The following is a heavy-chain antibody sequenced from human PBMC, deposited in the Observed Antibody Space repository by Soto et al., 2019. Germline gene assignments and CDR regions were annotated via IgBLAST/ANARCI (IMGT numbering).Heavy chain of an antibody. D-gene: IGHD4-17*01. CDR1: GFTFSSYG. Sequence: QVQLVESGGGVVQPGRSLRLSCAASGFTFSSYGMHWVRQAPGKGLEWVAVIWYDGSNKYYADSVKGRFTISRDNSKNTLYLHMNSLRAEDTAVYYCARDRTTVTTYFDYWGQGTLVTVSS. V-gene: IGHV3-33*01. CDR3: ARDRTTVTTYFDY. CDR2: IWYDGSNK. J-gene: IGHJ4*02.